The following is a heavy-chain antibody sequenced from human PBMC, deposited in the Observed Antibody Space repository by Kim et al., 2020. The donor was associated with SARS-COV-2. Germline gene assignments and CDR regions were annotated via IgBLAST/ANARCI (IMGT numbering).Heavy chain of an antibody. D-gene: IGHD3-22*01. J-gene: IGHJ4*02. Sequence: GGSLRLSCSASGFTFSSNAMHWVRQAPGKGLEYVSAISSNGGSTYYGDSVKGRFTISRDNSKNTLYLQMSGLRAEDTAVYYCVKGHSSGYYYAYFDYWGQGTLVTVSP. CDR1: GFTFSSNA. V-gene: IGHV3-64D*09. CDR3: VKGHSSGYYYAYFDY. CDR2: ISSNGGST.